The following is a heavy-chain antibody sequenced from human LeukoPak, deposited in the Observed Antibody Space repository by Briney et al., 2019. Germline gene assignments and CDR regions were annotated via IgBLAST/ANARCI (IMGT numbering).Heavy chain of an antibody. D-gene: IGHD4-17*01. Sequence: SETLSLTCTVSGGSISSYYWSWIRQPPGKGLEWIGYIYYSGSTNYNPSLKSRVTISVDTSKNQFSLKLSSVTAADTAVYYCARDSKGSVTTFSYYYYYMDVWGKGTTVTVSS. CDR1: GGSISSYY. V-gene: IGHV4-59*01. J-gene: IGHJ6*03. CDR3: ARDSKGSVTTFSYYYYYMDV. CDR2: IYYSGST.